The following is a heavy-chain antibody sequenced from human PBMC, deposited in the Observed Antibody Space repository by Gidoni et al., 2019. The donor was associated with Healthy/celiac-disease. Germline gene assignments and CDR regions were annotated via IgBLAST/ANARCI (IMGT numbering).Heavy chain of an antibody. CDR1: GFTFSSYS. CDR3: ARAAGWLAHFDN. J-gene: IGHJ4*02. V-gene: IGHV3-48*01. D-gene: IGHD6-19*01. CDR2: ISSSSSAK. Sequence: VQLVESGGGLVQPGGSLRLSCPASGFTFSSYSMNWVRQAPGKGLAWLSYISSSSSAKQYADSVKGRLTISRDNAKSSLFLQMNSLRAEDTAVYYCARAAGWLAHFDNWGQGTLVTVSS.